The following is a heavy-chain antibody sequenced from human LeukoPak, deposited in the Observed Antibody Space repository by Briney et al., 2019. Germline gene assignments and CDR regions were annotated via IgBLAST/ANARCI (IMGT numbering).Heavy chain of an antibody. CDR3: ARDPGIATTLAFDI. Sequence: NPSETLSLTCTVSGGSISSYYWSWIRQPPGKGLEWIGYIYYSGSTNYNPSLKSRVTISVDTSKNQFSLKLSSVTAADTAVYYCARDPGIATTLAFDIWGQGTMVTVSS. D-gene: IGHD6-13*01. CDR2: IYYSGST. J-gene: IGHJ3*02. V-gene: IGHV4-59*01. CDR1: GGSISSYY.